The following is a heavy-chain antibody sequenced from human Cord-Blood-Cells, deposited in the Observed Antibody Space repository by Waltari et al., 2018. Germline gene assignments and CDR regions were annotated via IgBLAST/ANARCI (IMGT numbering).Heavy chain of an antibody. CDR1: GFTFSSYE. CDR2: ISSSGSTI. V-gene: IGHV3-48*03. D-gene: IGHD2-2*01. J-gene: IGHJ1*01. Sequence: EVQLVESGGGLVQPGGSLRLSCAASGFTFSSYEMNWVREAPGKGLEWVAYISSSGSTIYYADSVKGRLTISRDNAKNSLYLQMNSLRAEDTAVYYCARGSGDIVVVPAAMYFQHWGQGTLVTVSS. CDR3: ARGSGDIVVVPAAMYFQH.